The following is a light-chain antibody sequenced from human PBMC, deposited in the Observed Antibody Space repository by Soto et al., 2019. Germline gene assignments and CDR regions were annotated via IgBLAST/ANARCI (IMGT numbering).Light chain of an antibody. CDR2: GAS. J-gene: IGKJ4*01. CDR1: QSINRY. CDR3: QQGCCTLT. V-gene: IGKV1-39*01. Sequence: DIQMTQSPSSLSASVGDRVTITCRASQSINRYLNWYQQKPGTAPKLLISGASCLQSGVPSRFRGRGSGADFTLTVSRLQPEVFATYYCQQGCCTLTFGGGPKVEIK.